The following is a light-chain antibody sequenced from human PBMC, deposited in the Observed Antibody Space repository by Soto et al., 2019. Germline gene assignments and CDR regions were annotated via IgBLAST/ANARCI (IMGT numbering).Light chain of an antibody. Sequence: DIQMTQSPSTLSASVGDRVTITCRASQSISSWLAWYQQKPGKAPKLLIYKASILENGVPSRFRGSGSGTKFTLTITSPQPDDFATYYCQQYNSSPLTFGGGTKVDIK. J-gene: IGKJ4*01. CDR1: QSISSW. CDR2: KAS. V-gene: IGKV1-5*03. CDR3: QQYNSSPLT.